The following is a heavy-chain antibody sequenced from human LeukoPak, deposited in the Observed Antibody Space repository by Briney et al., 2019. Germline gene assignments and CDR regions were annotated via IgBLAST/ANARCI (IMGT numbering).Heavy chain of an antibody. J-gene: IGHJ4*02. Sequence: SGGSLRLSCAASGFTFSSCALDWVRQAPGKGLEWISYISGTSATIYYADSVKGRFTISRDNAKNSLYLQMNSLRDEDTAVYYCARPFTLAVAGTTFDYWGQGTLVTVSS. CDR1: GFTFSSCA. CDR2: ISGTSATI. V-gene: IGHV3-48*02. CDR3: ARPFTLAVAGTTFDY. D-gene: IGHD6-19*01.